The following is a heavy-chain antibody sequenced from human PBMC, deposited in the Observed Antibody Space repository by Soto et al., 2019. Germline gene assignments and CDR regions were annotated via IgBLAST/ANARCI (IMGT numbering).Heavy chain of an antibody. CDR3: ARGIRNYYGVDV. Sequence: PGGSLRLSCAASGFTFSTYWMHWVHQAPGTGLEWVSRIKGDGSSTSYADSVKGRFTISRDNAKNTLYVQMNSLGAEDTAVYWCARGIRNYYGVDVWGQGTTVTVSS. CDR1: GFTFSTYW. J-gene: IGHJ6*02. V-gene: IGHV3-74*01. CDR2: IKGDGSST.